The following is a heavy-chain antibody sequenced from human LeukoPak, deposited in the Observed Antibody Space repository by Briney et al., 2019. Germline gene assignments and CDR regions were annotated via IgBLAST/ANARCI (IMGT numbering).Heavy chain of an antibody. V-gene: IGHV3-7*01. CDR2: INQDGSEE. J-gene: IGHJ4*02. D-gene: IGHD5-12*01. Sequence: GGSLRFSWAAFGSTFRNYWLTWARRAQGKGLEWLAHINQDGSEEHYMDSVKARFTISRDNAKNSLSLQMNSLRAEDTAVYYCVRDGGVSGYDLLDYWGQGTLVTVSS. CDR3: VRDGGVSGYDLLDY. CDR1: GSTFRNYW.